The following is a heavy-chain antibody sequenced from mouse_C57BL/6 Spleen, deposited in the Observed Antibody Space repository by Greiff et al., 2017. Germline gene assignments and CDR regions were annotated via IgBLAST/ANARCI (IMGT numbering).Heavy chain of an antibody. D-gene: IGHD1-1*01. CDR1: GFSFNTYA. CDR2: IRSKSNNYAT. V-gene: IGHV10-1*01. Sequence: EVKLVESGGGLVQPKGSLILSCAASGFSFNTYAMNWVRQAPGKGLEWVARIRSKSNNYATYYADSVKDRFTSSRDDSESMLYLQMNNLKTENTAMYYCVLTAEARDYWEQGTSGTVYS. CDR3: VLTAEARDY. J-gene: IGHJ4*01.